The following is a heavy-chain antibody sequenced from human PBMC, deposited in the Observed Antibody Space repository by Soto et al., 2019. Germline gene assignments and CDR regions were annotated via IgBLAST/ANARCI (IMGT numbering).Heavy chain of an antibody. D-gene: IGHD6-13*01. CDR2: INWNSGSI. Sequence: EVQLVESGGGLVQPGRSLRLSCAASGFTFDDYAMLWVRQVPGKGLEWVSGINWNSGSIGYADSVKGRFAISRDNAKNFLHLQMNSLRAEDTAFYYCVKDESINWYSGHFRHWGQGTLVTVSS. CDR3: VKDESINWYSGHFRH. V-gene: IGHV3-9*01. J-gene: IGHJ1*01. CDR1: GFTFDDYA.